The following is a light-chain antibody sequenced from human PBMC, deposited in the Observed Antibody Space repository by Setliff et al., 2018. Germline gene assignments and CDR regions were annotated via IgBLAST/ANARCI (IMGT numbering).Light chain of an antibody. CDR1: STDVGGYSR. CDR3: SSFTRNITVV. Sequence: QSVLTQPPSVSGSPGQSVAISCTGTSTDVGGYSRVSWYXXXPXXXPXLMXXXXNNRPSGVPDRFSGSKSGNTASLTISGLQAEDEADYYCSSFTRNITVVFGGGTKVTVL. CDR2: XXN. V-gene: IGLV2-18*02. J-gene: IGLJ2*01.